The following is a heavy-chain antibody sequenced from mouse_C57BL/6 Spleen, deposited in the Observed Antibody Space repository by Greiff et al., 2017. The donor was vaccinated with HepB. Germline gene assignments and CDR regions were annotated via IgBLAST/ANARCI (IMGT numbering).Heavy chain of an antibody. CDR1: GYTFTDYY. Sequence: EVQLQQSGPELVKPGASVKISCKASGYTFTDYYMNWVKQSHGKSLEWIGDINPNNGGTSYNQKFKGKATLTVDKSSSTAYMELRSLTSEDSAVYYCARCGTPSIAMDYWGQGTSVTVSS. CDR3: ARCGTPSIAMDY. V-gene: IGHV1-26*01. CDR2: INPNNGGT. J-gene: IGHJ4*01. D-gene: IGHD2-10*02.